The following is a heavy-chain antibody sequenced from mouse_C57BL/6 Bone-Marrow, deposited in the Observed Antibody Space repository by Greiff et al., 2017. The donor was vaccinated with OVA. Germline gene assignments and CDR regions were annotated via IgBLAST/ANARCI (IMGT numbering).Heavy chain of an antibody. CDR1: GYTFTSYW. Sequence: QVQLQQPGAELVRPGSSVKLSCKASGYTFTSYWLHWVKQRPIQGLEWICNIDPSDSETHYNQKFKDKATLTVDKSSSTAYMQLSSLTSEDSAVYYCASGVTSYYYYAMDYWGQGTSVTVSS. V-gene: IGHV1-52*01. CDR3: ASGVTSYYYYAMDY. CDR2: IDPSDSET. J-gene: IGHJ4*01. D-gene: IGHD1-1*01.